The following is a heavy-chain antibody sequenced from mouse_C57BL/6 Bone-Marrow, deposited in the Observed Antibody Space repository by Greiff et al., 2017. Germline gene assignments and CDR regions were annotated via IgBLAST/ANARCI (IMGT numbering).Heavy chain of an antibody. V-gene: IGHV1-81*01. J-gene: IGHJ3*01. CDR3: ASPMGTTVVAPFAY. CDR2: IYPRSGNT. CDR1: GYTFTSYG. Sequence: VQLQQSGAELARPGASVKLSCKASGYTFTSYGISWVKQRTGQGLEWIGEIYPRSGNTYYNEKFKGKATLTADKSSSTAYMELRSLTSEDSAVYFCASPMGTTVVAPFAYWGQGTLVTVSA. D-gene: IGHD1-1*01.